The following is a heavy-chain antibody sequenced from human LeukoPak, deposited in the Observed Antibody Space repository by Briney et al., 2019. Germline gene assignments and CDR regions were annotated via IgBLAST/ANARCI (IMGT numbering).Heavy chain of an antibody. Sequence: GGSLRLSCAASGFTFSSYAMSWVRQAPGKGPEWVSAISGSGGSTYYADSVKGRFTISRENAKNSLYLQMNSLRAEDTAVYYFTRGYYRVDFWGQGTLVTVSS. J-gene: IGHJ4*02. CDR1: GFTFSSYA. V-gene: IGHV3-23*01. D-gene: IGHD2-15*01. CDR2: ISGSGGST. CDR3: TRGYYRVDF.